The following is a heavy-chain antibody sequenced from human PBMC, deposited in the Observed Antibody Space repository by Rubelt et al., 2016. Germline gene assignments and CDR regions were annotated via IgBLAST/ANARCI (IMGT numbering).Heavy chain of an antibody. J-gene: IGHJ4*02. CDR2: ISSSSSLI. D-gene: IGHD3-10*01. V-gene: IGHV3-48*04. Sequence: VRPGGSLRLSCAASGFTFGGYSMNWLRQAPGKGLEWVSYISSSSSLIYYADSVKGRFTISRDNAKNSLYLQMNSLRAADTAVYYCAKELAIYSGSGNNIDYWGQGTLVTVSS. CDR1: GFTFGGYS. CDR3: AKELAIYSGSGNNIDY.